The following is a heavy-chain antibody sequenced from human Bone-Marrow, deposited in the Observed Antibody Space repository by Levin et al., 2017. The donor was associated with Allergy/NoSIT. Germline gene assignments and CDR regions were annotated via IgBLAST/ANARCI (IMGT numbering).Heavy chain of an antibody. J-gene: IGHJ5*02. Sequence: SETLSLTCTVSGGFITSDHWGWIRQPPGKGLEWIGYIFEIGSTYYSPSLKSRATITADTSKNQFSLTLTSVTAAATALYYLATYERGVGGKGSWGQGTLVTVSS. V-gene: IGHV4-59*01. D-gene: IGHD6-19*01. CDR3: ATYERGVGGKGS. CDR1: GGFITSDH. CDR2: IFEIGST.